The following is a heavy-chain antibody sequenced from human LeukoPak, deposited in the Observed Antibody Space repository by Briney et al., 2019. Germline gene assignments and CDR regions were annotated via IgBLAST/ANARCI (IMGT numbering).Heavy chain of an antibody. CDR3: ARDRDYGSGMDV. CDR2: INHSGST. V-gene: IGHV4-34*01. Sequence: PSETLSLTCTVYVGSFSDYNWSWIRQPPGKGLEWTGEINHSGSTNYNPSLKSRVMISLDTSKNQFSLKLNSVTAADTAVYFCARDRDYGSGMDVWGKGTTVTVSS. J-gene: IGHJ6*03. D-gene: IGHD3-10*01. CDR1: VGSFSDYN.